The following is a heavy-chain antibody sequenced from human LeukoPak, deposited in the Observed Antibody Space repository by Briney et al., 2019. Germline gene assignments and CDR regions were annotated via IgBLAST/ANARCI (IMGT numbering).Heavy chain of an antibody. CDR3: AREEGPYFDC. CDR1: GFTFDDHG. J-gene: IGHJ4*02. CDR2: LNWNGDNT. V-gene: IGHV3-20*04. Sequence: GGSLRLSCAASGFTFDDHGMSWVRQAPGKGLEWVSALNWNGDNTGYADSVKGRFTISRDNAKRSLYLQMNSLTAEGTAFYYCAREEGPYFDCWGQGTLVTVSS.